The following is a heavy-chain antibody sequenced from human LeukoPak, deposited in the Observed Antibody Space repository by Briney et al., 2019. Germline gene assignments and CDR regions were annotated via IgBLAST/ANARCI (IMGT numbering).Heavy chain of an antibody. CDR2: ISGSGGST. D-gene: IGHD3-22*01. Sequence: GGSLRLSCAASGFTFSSYAMSWVRQAPGKGLEWVSAISGSGGSTYYAGSVKGRFAISRDNAKNSLYLQMNSLRAEDTALYYCAREVSEGFDFWGQGTLVTVSS. J-gene: IGHJ4*02. V-gene: IGHV3-23*01. CDR3: AREVSEGFDF. CDR1: GFTFSSYA.